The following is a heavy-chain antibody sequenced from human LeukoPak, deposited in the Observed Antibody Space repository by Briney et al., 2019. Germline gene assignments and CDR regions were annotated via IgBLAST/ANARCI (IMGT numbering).Heavy chain of an antibody. D-gene: IGHD5-12*01. CDR2: IYYSGST. Sequence: SETLSLTCTVSGGSISSYYWSWIRQPPGKGLEWIGYIYYSGSTNYNPSLKSRVTISVDTSKNQFSLKLSSVTAADPAVYYCARGGATMVDYYYYYYMDVWGKGTTVTVSS. V-gene: IGHV4-59*01. CDR3: ARGGATMVDYYYYYYMDV. CDR1: GGSISSYY. J-gene: IGHJ6*03.